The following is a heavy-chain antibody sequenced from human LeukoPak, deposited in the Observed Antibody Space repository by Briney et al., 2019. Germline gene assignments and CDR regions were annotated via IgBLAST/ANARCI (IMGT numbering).Heavy chain of an antibody. J-gene: IGHJ4*02. CDR2: IYHSGST. CDR1: GYSISSGYY. CDR3: ARGSHYCSSTSCQIIDY. D-gene: IGHD2-2*01. Sequence: SETLSLTCAVSGYSISSGYYWGWLRQPPGKGLEWIGSIYHSGSTYYNPSLKSRVTISVDTSKNQFSLKLSSVTAADTAVYYCARGSHYCSSTSCQIIDYWGQGTLVTVSS. V-gene: IGHV4-38-2*01.